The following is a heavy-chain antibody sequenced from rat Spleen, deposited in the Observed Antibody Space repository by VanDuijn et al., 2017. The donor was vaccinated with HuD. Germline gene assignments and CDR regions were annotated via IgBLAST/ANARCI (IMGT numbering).Heavy chain of an antibody. D-gene: IGHD1-1*01. CDR1: GFTFNNYW. CDR2: ITNTGGST. J-gene: IGHJ4*01. Sequence: EVQMVESSGGLVQPGRSLKLSCAASGFTFNNYWMTWIRQAPGKGLEWVASITNTGGSTYYPDSVKGRFTISRDNAKNTQYLQMDSLRSEDTATYYCARHSGTVRGVMDAWGQGASVTVSS. CDR3: ARHSGTVRGVMDA. V-gene: IGHV5-31*01.